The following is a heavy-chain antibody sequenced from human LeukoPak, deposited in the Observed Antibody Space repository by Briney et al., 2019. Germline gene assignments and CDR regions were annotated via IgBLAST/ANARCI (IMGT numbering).Heavy chain of an antibody. Sequence: SETLSLTCTVSGYSISSGYYWGWIRQPPGKGLEWIGSIYHSGSTYYNPSLKSRVTISVDTSKNQFSLKLSSVTAADTAVYYCARSGTVTIFDYWGQGTLVTVSS. J-gene: IGHJ4*02. D-gene: IGHD4-17*01. V-gene: IGHV4-38-2*02. CDR1: GYSISSGYY. CDR3: ARSGTVTIFDY. CDR2: IYHSGST.